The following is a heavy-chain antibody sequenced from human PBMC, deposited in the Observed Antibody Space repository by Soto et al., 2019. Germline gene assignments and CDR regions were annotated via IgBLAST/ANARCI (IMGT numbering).Heavy chain of an antibody. J-gene: IGHJ6*02. CDR3: ARADRTLVTSYSLDV. V-gene: IGHV4-34*12. CDR1: GGSFSAYY. CDR2: IIHSGTI. Sequence: PSETLSLTCAVYGGSFSAYYWSWVRQPPGKGLEWIGEIIHSGTINFNPSLKSRLTISLDTSKKHFSLKLSSVTDADTAAYYCARADRTLVTSYSLDVWGQGTTVTVSS. D-gene: IGHD2-21*02.